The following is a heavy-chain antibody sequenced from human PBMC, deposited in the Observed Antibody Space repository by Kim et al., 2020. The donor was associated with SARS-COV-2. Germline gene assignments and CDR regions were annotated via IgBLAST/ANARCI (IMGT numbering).Heavy chain of an antibody. V-gene: IGHV3-15*01. J-gene: IGHJ1*01. CDR3: TPSGSGWYLAEYFQH. CDR2: IKSKTDGGTT. Sequence: GGSLRLSCAASGFTFSNAWMSWVRQAPGKGLEWVGRIKSKTDGGTTDYAAPVKGRFTISRDDSKNTLYLQMNSLKTEDTAVYYCTPSGSGWYLAEYFQHWGQGTLVTVSS. D-gene: IGHD6-19*01. CDR1: GFTFSNAW.